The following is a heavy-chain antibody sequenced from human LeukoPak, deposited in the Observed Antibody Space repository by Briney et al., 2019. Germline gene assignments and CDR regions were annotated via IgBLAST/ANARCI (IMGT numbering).Heavy chain of an antibody. Sequence: GGSLRLSCATSGLTLSNAWMTWVRQAPGKGLEWVARIKSKSDGGIKDYAAPVKGTFTISRDDSENTVYPQMNSLKIEDTAVYYCATGRSGYFDSWGQGTLVFVSS. CDR3: ATGRSGYFDS. J-gene: IGHJ4*02. CDR1: GLTLSNAW. CDR2: IKSKSDGGIK. V-gene: IGHV3-15*01.